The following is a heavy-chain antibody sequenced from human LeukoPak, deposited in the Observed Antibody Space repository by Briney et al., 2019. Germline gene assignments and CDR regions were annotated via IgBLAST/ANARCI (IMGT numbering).Heavy chain of an antibody. CDR1: GYTFTTYD. V-gene: IGHV1-8*01. D-gene: IGHD6-19*01. CDR3: ARGRGSGHKENWFDP. Sequence: GASVKVSCKASGYTFTTYDINWVRQATGQGLEWKGWMNPNSGNTGYAQKFQGRVTMTRNTSISTAYMELSSLRSEDTAVYYRARGRGSGHKENWFDPWGQGTLVTVSS. CDR2: MNPNSGNT. J-gene: IGHJ5*02.